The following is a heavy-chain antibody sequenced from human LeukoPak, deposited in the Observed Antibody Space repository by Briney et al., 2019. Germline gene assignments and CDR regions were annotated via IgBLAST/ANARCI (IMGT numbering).Heavy chain of an antibody. CDR3: ASAASSSWYYFDY. J-gene: IGHJ4*02. D-gene: IGHD6-13*01. V-gene: IGHV3-23*01. CDR2: ISGSGGST. Sequence: GRSLRLSCAASGFTFDDYAMHWVRQAPGKGLEWVSAISGSGGSTYYADSVKGRFTISRDNSKNTLYLQMNSLRAEDTAVYYCASAASSSWYYFDYWGQGTLVTVSS. CDR1: GFTFDDYA.